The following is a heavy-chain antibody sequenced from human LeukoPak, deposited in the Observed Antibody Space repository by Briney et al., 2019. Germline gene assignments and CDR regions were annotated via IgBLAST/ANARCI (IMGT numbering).Heavy chain of an antibody. D-gene: IGHD6-19*01. V-gene: IGHV4-59*01. J-gene: IGHJ4*02. CDR3: ARGNGWYYY. CDR1: GGSISSYY. CDR2: MYYSGST. Sequence: PSETLSLTCTVSGGSISSYYWSWIRQPPGKGLEWIGYMYYSGSTNYNPSLKSRVTISVDTSKNQFSPKLSSVTSADTAVYYCARGNGWYYYWGQGTLVTASS.